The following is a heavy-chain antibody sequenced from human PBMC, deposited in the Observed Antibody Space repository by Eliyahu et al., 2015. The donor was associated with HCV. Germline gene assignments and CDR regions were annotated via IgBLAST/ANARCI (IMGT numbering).Heavy chain of an antibody. CDR3: ARGITYYYDSSGYYFQY. J-gene: IGHJ1*01. Sequence: VLLVESGGDLVQPGGSLRLSCAASGFTFSXYWMSWVRQAPGKGLEWVANIKQDGSETYYLDSVKGRFTVSRDNAKNSLYLEMNRLRSEDTAVYYCARGITYYYDSSGYYFQYWGQGALVTVSS. V-gene: IGHV3-7*01. CDR1: GFTFSXYW. CDR2: IKQDGSET. D-gene: IGHD3-22*01.